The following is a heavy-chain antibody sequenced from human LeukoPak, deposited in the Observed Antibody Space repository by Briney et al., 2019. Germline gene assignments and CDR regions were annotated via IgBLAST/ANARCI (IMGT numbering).Heavy chain of an antibody. D-gene: IGHD2-2*01. Sequence: GASVKVSCKASGGTFSSYTISWVRQAPGQGLEWMGRIIPILGIANYAEKFQGRVTITADKSTSTAYMELSSLRSEDTAVYYCAVYCSSNSCCRFDSWGQRSLVTVSS. CDR3: AVYCSSNSCCRFDS. J-gene: IGHJ5*01. CDR2: IIPILGIA. CDR1: GGTFSSYT. V-gene: IGHV1-69*02.